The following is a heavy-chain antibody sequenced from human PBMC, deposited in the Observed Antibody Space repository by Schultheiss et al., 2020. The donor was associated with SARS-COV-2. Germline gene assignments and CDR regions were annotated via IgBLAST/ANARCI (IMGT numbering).Heavy chain of an antibody. CDR2: IYYGGST. CDR3: TAQETWIQGTA. V-gene: IGHV4-59*05. D-gene: IGHD5-18*01. CDR1: GGSISSYY. J-gene: IGHJ4*02. Sequence: SETLSLTCTVSGGSISSYYWSWIRQPPGKGLEWIGSIYYGGSTYYNPSLESRVTISVDTSKNQFSLKLSSVTAADTAVYYCTAQETWIQGTAWGQGTLVTVSS.